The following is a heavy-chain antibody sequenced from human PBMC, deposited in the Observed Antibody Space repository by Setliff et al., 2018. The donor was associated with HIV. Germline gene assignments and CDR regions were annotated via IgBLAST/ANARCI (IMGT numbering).Heavy chain of an antibody. CDR2: INHSGST. CDR3: ARHPGSTSNWYKGAFDF. Sequence: PSETLSLTCAVYGGSFSGYYWSWIRQSPGKGLDWIGEINHSGSTNYSPSLKSRVTISVDTSKNQFSLKVKAVTAADTAMYYCARHPGSTSNWYKGAFDFWGQGRMVTVSS. V-gene: IGHV4-34*01. D-gene: IGHD6-13*01. J-gene: IGHJ3*01. CDR1: GGSFSGYY.